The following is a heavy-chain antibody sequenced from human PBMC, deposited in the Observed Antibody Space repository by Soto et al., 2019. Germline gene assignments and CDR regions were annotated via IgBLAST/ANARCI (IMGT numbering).Heavy chain of an antibody. D-gene: IGHD3-3*01. V-gene: IGHV1-2*02. CDR1: GYPVTAYY. J-gene: IGHJ3*02. CDR2: INPATGAA. CDR3: ARGGGVGVAGSAAFDM. Sequence: QLHLVQSGAVVKKPGASVTVSCSASGYPVTAYYMHWVRQAPGRGLEWMGGINPATGAAKYTQTCEGRVTMTSTTSTSIVLRELTGLTSGDTAVFSCARGGGVGVAGSAAFDMWGQGTLVTVSS.